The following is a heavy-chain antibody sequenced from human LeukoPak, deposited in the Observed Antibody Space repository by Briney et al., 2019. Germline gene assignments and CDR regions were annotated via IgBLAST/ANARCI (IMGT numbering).Heavy chain of an antibody. Sequence: PGGSLRLSCAASGFTFNDYEMNWVRQAPGKGLEWLSHISVSGTTIHYADSVKGRFTISRDNAKNSVYLQMTGLRAEDTALYYCAKDATAVPGTVYMDVWGKGTTVTISS. J-gene: IGHJ6*03. V-gene: IGHV3-48*03. CDR3: AKDATAVPGTVYMDV. D-gene: IGHD2-2*01. CDR2: ISVSGTTI. CDR1: GFTFNDYE.